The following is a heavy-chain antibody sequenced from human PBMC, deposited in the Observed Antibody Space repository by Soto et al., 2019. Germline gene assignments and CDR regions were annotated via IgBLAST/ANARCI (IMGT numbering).Heavy chain of an antibody. Sequence: GGSLRLSCAASGFTFSSYAMSWVRQAPGKGLEWVAVISGNGSKKYYADSVKGRFTISRDNSKNTLDLQMNSLRAEDTAVYYCARDYWRGMGATTYYFDYWGQGTLVTVSS. D-gene: IGHD1-26*01. CDR2: ISGNGSKK. CDR1: GFTFSSYA. CDR3: ARDYWRGMGATTYYFDY. J-gene: IGHJ4*02. V-gene: IGHV3-23*01.